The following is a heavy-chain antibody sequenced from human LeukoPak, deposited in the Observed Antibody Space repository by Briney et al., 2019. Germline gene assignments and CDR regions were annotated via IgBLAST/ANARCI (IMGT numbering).Heavy chain of an antibody. V-gene: IGHV1-8*01. CDR3: ARGGYSSGWYYDYYYGMDV. CDR2: MNPNSGNT. J-gene: IGHJ6*02. Sequence: ASVKVSCKASGYTFTSYDINWVRQAPGQGLEWMGWMNPNSGNTGYAQKFQGRVTMTRNTSISTAYMELSSLRSEDTAVYYCARGGYSSGWYYDYYYGMDVWGQGTTVTVSS. CDR1: GYTFTSYD. D-gene: IGHD6-19*01.